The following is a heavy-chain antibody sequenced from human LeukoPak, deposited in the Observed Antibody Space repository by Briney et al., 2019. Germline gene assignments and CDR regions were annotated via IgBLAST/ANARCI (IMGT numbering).Heavy chain of an antibody. J-gene: IGHJ6*02. CDR1: GFTFSSYG. CDR2: IWYDGSNK. Sequence: LSGGSLRLSCAASGFTFSSYGMHWVRQAPGKGLEWVAVIWYDGSNKYYADSVKGRFTISRDSSKNTLYLQMNSLRAEDTAVYYCARDRHCSSTSCYTGVYYYGMDVWGQGTTVTVSS. CDR3: ARDRHCSSTSCYTGVYYYGMDV. D-gene: IGHD2-2*02. V-gene: IGHV3-33*01.